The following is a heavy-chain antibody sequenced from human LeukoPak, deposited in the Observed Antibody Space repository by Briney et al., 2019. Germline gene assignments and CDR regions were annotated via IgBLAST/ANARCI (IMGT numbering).Heavy chain of an antibody. CDR1: GGSISSGGNY. CDR2: IYYVGNT. V-gene: IGHV4-31*03. D-gene: IGHD3-16*02. Sequence: SETLSLTCSVSGGSISSGGNYWSWLRQLPGKGLEWIGYIYYVGNTNYNPSLKSRLSMSVDTSNNQFSLRLTSVTAADTAVYYCARVEVIGSTRYFDYWGQGAMVSVSS. CDR3: ARVEVIGSTRYFDY. J-gene: IGHJ4*02.